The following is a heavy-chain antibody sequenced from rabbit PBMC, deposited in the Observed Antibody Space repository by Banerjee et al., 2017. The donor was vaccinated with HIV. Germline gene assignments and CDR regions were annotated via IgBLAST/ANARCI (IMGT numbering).Heavy chain of an antibody. CDR3: ARRYTDFYAGVDL. J-gene: IGHJ3*01. V-gene: IGHV1S40*01. CDR1: GFDFSSNA. Sequence: QSLEESGGDLVKPGASLTLTCKASGFDFSSNAMCWVRQAPGKGPEWIACIYNGDGSTYYASWAKGRFTISKTSSTTVTLQMTSLTAADTATYFCARRYTDFYAGVDLWGQGTLVTVS. D-gene: IGHD4-2*01. CDR2: IYNGDGST.